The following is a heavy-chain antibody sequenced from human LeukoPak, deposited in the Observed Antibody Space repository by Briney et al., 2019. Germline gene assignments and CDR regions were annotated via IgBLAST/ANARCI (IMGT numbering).Heavy chain of an antibody. J-gene: IGHJ4*02. CDR1: GFTVSSNY. V-gene: IGHV3-66*01. CDR2: IYSGGST. CDR3: AKDRISGSSSSRYFDY. D-gene: IGHD6-6*01. Sequence: GGSLRLSCAASGFTVSSNYMSWVRQAPGKGLEWVSFIYSGGSTYYADSVKGRFTISRDNAKNSLYLQMNSLRAEDTAVYYCAKDRISGSSSSRYFDYWGQGTLVTVSS.